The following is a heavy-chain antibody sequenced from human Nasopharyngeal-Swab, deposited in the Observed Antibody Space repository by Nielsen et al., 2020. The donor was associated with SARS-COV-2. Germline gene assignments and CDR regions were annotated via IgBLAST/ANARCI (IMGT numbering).Heavy chain of an antibody. V-gene: IGHV4-59*01. CDR2: IYYSGST. CDR1: GGSISSYY. J-gene: IGHJ3*02. Sequence: SETLSLTCTVSGGSISSYYWSWIRQPPGKGLEWIGYIYYSGSTNYNPSLKSRVTISVDTSKNQSSLKLSSVTAADTAVYYCARAPTRSRYSSSLGAFDIWGQGTMVTVSS. D-gene: IGHD6-13*01. CDR3: ARAPTRSRYSSSLGAFDI.